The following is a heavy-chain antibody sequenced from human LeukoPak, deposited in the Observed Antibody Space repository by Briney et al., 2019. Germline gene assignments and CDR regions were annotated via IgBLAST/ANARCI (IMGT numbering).Heavy chain of an antibody. D-gene: IGHD3-10*01. J-gene: IGHJ4*02. CDR3: ARDPPITYYYGSGSFESFDY. V-gene: IGHV1-18*01. CDR2: ISAYNGST. CDR1: GYTFTSYG. Sequence: ASVKVSCKASGYTFTSYGISWVRQAPGQGLEWMGWISAYNGSTNYAQKLQGRVTMTTDTSTSTAYMELRSLRSDDTAVYYCARDPPITYYYGSGSFESFDYWGQGTLVTAPS.